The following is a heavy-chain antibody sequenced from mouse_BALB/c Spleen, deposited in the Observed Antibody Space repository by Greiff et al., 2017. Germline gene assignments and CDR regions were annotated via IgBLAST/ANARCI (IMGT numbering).Heavy chain of an antibody. J-gene: IGHJ1*01. CDR1: GFAFSSYD. CDR3: ARDYYGYGYFDV. D-gene: IGHD1-1*01. Sequence: DVKLVESGGGLVKPGGSLKLSCAASGFAFSSYDMSWVRQTPEKRLEWVAYISSGGGSTYYPDTVKGRFTISRDNAKNTLYLQMSSLKSEDTAMYYCARDYYGYGYFDVWGAGTTVTVSS. CDR2: ISSGGGST. V-gene: IGHV5-12-1*01.